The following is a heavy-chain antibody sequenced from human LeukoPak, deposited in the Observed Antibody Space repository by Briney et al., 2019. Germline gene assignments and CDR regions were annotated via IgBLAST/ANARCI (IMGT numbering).Heavy chain of an antibody. D-gene: IGHD4-17*01. CDR1: GDSVSSNSAA. CDR2: TYYRSKWSN. J-gene: IGHJ4*02. V-gene: IGHV6-1*01. CDR3: ARGSNDYRDYSFDY. Sequence: PSQTLSLTCAISGDSVSSNSAAWNWIRQSPSRGLEWLGRTYYRSKWSNNYAVSVKSRITINSDISKNQFALQLNSVTPEDTAVYYCARGSNDYRDYSFDYWGQGTLVTVSS.